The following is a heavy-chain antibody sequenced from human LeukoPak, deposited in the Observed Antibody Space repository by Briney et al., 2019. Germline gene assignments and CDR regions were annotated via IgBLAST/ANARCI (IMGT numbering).Heavy chain of an antibody. CDR2: INPNSGGT. V-gene: IGHV1-2*02. Sequence: ASVKVSCKASGYTFTGYYMHWVRQAPGQGLAWVGWINPNSGGTNYAQKFQGRVTMTRDTSISTAYMELSRLRSDDTAVYYCARDFRPELWLNYWGQGTLVTVSS. CDR3: ARDFRPELWLNY. CDR1: GYTFTGYY. J-gene: IGHJ4*02. D-gene: IGHD5-18*01.